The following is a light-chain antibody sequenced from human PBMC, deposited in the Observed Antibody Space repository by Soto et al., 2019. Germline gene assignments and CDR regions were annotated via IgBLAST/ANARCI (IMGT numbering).Light chain of an antibody. Sequence: PGERATLSCRASQSVSSSHLAWYQHKPGKAPNLLIYAASTLQSGVPSRFSGSGSGTDFTLTISSLQSEDLAVYYCQQYNDWPTITFGQGTRLEIK. CDR1: QSVSSSH. J-gene: IGKJ5*01. CDR3: QQYNDWPTIT. V-gene: IGKV3-15*01. CDR2: AAS.